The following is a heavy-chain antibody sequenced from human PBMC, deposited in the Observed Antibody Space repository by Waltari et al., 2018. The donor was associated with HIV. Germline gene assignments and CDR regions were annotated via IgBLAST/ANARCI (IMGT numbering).Heavy chain of an antibody. D-gene: IGHD6-19*01. J-gene: IGHJ4*02. CDR2: TLPQADEP. CDR1: QNVFDNDG. V-gene: IGHV1-8*03. Sequence: QEDLVQSGAEMKKPGASVRVSCKTSQNVFDNDGIQWVRRAPGQALEWLGWTLPQADEPRYSPDFVKRVTITRDPSLKAIYMELSGLTSKDTAVYFCAVGPASGWFTKWGQGTLVTVSS. CDR3: AVGPASGWFTK.